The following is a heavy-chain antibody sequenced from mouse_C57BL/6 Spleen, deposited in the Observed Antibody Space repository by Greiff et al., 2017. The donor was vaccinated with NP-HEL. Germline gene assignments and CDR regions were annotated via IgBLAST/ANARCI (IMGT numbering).Heavy chain of an antibody. CDR2: IWSDGST. Sequence: VMLVESGPGLVAPSQSLSITCTVSGFSLTSYGVHWVRQPPGKGLEWLVVIWSDGSTTYNSALKSRLSISKDNTKSKVFLKRNSLQTDDTAMYYCARHRYGRRYAMDYWGQGTSVTVSS. V-gene: IGHV2-6-1*01. D-gene: IGHD1-1*01. CDR1: GFSLTSYG. CDR3: ARHRYGRRYAMDY. J-gene: IGHJ4*01.